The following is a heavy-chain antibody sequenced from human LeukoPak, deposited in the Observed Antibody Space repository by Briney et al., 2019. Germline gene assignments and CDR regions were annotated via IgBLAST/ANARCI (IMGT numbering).Heavy chain of an antibody. CDR2: INHSGST. CDR3: ASARLSYSYGLDY. Sequence: SETLSLTCAVYGGSFSGYYWSWIRQPPGKGLEWIGEINHSGSTNYNPSLKSRVTISVDTSKNQFSLKLSSVTAADTAVYYCASARLSYSYGLDYWGQGTLVTVSS. J-gene: IGHJ4*02. CDR1: GGSFSGYY. V-gene: IGHV4-34*01. D-gene: IGHD5-18*01.